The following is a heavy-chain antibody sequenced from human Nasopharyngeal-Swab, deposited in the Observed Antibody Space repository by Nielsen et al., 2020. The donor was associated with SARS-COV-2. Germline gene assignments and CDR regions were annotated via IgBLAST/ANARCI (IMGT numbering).Heavy chain of an antibody. D-gene: IGHD6-13*01. CDR1: GFSFDEYV. CDR3: AKDISLSSSWDAFDL. J-gene: IGHJ3*01. Sequence: GGSLRLSCAASGFSFDEYVMHWVRQAPGKGLEWVSGISWNSGSLGYADSVKGRFTISRDNAKNSLYLLMNSLRVEDTALYYCAKDISLSSSWDAFDLWGQGTMVTVSS. V-gene: IGHV3-9*01. CDR2: ISWNSGSL.